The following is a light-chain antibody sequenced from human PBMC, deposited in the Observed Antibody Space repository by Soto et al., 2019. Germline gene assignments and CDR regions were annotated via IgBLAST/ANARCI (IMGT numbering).Light chain of an antibody. CDR1: SSNIGSNT. J-gene: IGLJ1*01. Sequence: QPVLTQPPSASGTPGQRVTISCSGSSSNIGSNTVNWYQQLPGTAPKLLIYPNNQRPSGVPDRFSGSKSGTSASLAISGLQSEDEADYYCAAWDDSLNGRVFGTGTKVTVL. CDR3: AAWDDSLNGRV. V-gene: IGLV1-44*01. CDR2: PNN.